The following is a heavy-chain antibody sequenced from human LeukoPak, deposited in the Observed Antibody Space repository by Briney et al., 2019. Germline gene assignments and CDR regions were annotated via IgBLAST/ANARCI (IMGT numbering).Heavy chain of an antibody. J-gene: IGHJ4*02. CDR3: ARGRSSSSWYPLFDY. CDR2: IGTAGDT. CDR1: GFTFSSYS. Sequence: GGSLRLSCAASGFTFSSYSMNCVRQATGKGLEWVSAIGTAGDTYYPGSVKGRFTISRENAKNSLYLQMNSLRAGHTAVYYCARGRSSSSWYPLFDYWGQGTLVTVSS. V-gene: IGHV3-13*01. D-gene: IGHD6-13*01.